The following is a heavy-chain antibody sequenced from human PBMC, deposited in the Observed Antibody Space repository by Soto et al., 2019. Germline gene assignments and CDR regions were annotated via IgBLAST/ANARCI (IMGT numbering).Heavy chain of an antibody. V-gene: IGHV3-48*01. CDR3: VRENYYYGMDV. Sequence: GGSLRLSCAASGFTFSSYSMNWVRQAPGKGLEWVSYISSSSSTIYYADSVKGRFTISRDISRNTLYLQMNSLRAEDTAVYYCVRENYYYGMDVWGQGTTVTVSS. J-gene: IGHJ6*02. CDR2: ISSSSSTI. CDR1: GFTFSSYS.